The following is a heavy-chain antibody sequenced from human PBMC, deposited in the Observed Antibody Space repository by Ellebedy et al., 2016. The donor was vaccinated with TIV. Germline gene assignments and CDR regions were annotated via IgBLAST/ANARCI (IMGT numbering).Heavy chain of an antibody. CDR2: ISAIGDST. CDR3: ARDRGLGTCSDY. CDR1: EFTFSNYA. V-gene: IGHV3-23*01. Sequence: GGSLRLSXAASEFTFSNYAMTWVRQAPGKGLEWISSISAIGDSTYYADSVEGRFTISRDNLKNTLYLQMDSLRADDTALYYCARDRGLGTCSDYWGQGALVTVSS. J-gene: IGHJ4*02. D-gene: IGHD3-10*01.